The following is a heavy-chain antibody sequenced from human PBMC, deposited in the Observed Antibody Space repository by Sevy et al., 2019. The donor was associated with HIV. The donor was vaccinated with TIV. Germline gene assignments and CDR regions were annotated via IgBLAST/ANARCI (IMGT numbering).Heavy chain of an antibody. CDR2: INPNSGHT. J-gene: IGHJ4*02. D-gene: IGHD2-2*01. V-gene: IGHV1-2*02. CDR1: GYTFTSYY. Sequence: ASMKVSCKASGYTFTSYYMHWVRLAPGQGLEWMGWINPNSGHTNYAQKFQGRVTMTRDTSISTASMELSRLRSDDTALYYCGYCSSTSCFGPIDYWGQGTLVTVSS. CDR3: GYCSSTSCFGPIDY.